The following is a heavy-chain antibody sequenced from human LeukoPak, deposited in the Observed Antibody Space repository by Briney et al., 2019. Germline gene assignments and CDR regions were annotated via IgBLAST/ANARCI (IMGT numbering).Heavy chain of an antibody. CDR3: AKDLYGSGWYNYFDP. J-gene: IGHJ5*02. CDR1: GFTFSSYA. V-gene: IGHV3-30-3*01. CDR2: ISYDGSNK. D-gene: IGHD6-19*01. Sequence: GGSLRLSCAASGFTFSSYAMHWVRQAPGKGLEWVAVISYDGSNKYYADSVKGRFTISRDNSKNTLYLQMNSLRTEDTAVYHCAKDLYGSGWYNYFDPWGQGALVTVSS.